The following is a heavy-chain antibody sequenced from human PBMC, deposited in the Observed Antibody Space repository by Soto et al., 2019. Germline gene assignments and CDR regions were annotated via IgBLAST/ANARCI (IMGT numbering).Heavy chain of an antibody. V-gene: IGHV3-33*01. Sequence: QVQLVESGGGVVQPGRSLRLSCRASGFTFKNHGMHWVRQAPGKGLEWVTVIWYDGSENYYADSVKGRFTISRDNSKNIHYLIMNILRVEDTAVYFFVRDRSYSYFDYWGQGALVIVSS. CDR1: GFTFKNHG. J-gene: IGHJ4*02. D-gene: IGHD1-26*01. CDR2: IWYDGSEN. CDR3: VRDRSYSYFDY.